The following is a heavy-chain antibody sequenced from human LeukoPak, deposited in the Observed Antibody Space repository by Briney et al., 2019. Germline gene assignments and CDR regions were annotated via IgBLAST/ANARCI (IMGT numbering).Heavy chain of an antibody. J-gene: IGHJ6*03. CDR1: GGSISSSSYY. CDR3: ARESAVRGVIQGTGNMDV. D-gene: IGHD3-10*01. V-gene: IGHV4-39*07. Sequence: SETLSLTCTVSGGSISSSSYYWGWIRQPPGTGLEWIGSIYYSGSTNYNPSLKSRATMSVDTSKNQFSLKLSSVTAADTAVYYCARESAVRGVIQGTGNMDVWGKGTTVTISS. CDR2: IYYSGST.